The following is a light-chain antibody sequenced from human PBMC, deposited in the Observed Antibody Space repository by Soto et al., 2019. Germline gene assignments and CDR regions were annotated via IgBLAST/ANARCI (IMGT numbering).Light chain of an antibody. CDR2: GAS. Sequence: VVLTQSPATLSLSPGERATLSCRASQSVSGNLAWYQQKPGQAPRLLIYGASNRATGIPDRFSGSGSGTDFTLTISRLEPEDFAVYYCQQYGSSGTFGQGTKVDI. CDR1: QSVSGN. V-gene: IGKV3-20*01. CDR3: QQYGSSGT. J-gene: IGKJ1*01.